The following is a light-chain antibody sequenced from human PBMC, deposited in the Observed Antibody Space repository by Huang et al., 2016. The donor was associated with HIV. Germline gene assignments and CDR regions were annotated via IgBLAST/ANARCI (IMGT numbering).Light chain of an antibody. CDR3: QQRSKWPLT. V-gene: IGKV3-11*01. CDR2: YVS. CDR1: QSIGTY. Sequence: EIVLTQSPVTLSLSPGARATLSCRASQSIGTYLAWYQQKSGQAPRLLIYYVSNRAAGVPARFSASGSGTDFTLTIASLDPDDFAIYHCQQRSKWPLTFGGGTKVEMK. J-gene: IGKJ4*01.